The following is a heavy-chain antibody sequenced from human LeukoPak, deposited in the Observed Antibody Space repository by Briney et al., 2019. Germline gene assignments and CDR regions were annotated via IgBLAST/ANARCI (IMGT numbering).Heavy chain of an antibody. CDR3: ARDRAPVVPAATQGYRILDY. J-gene: IGHJ4*02. V-gene: IGHV1-69*13. CDR2: IMPIFGTA. CDR1: GGTFSSYA. Sequence: ASVKVSCKASGGTFSSYAISWVRQAPGQGLEWMGGIMPIFGTANYAQKFQGRVTITADESTSTAYMELSSLRSEDTAVYYCARDRAPVVPAATQGYRILDYWGQGTLVTVSS. D-gene: IGHD2-2*01.